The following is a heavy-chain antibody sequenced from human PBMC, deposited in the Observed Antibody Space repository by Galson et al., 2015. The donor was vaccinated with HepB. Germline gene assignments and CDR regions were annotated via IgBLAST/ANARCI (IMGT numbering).Heavy chain of an antibody. CDR3: AHRVFTGHCSGHSCRVAFDY. J-gene: IGHJ4*02. V-gene: IGHV2-5*02. D-gene: IGHD2-15*01. Sequence: PALVKPTQTLTLTCTFSGFSLSSSGVGVGWIRQPPGKALEWLALVYWDDDKRYSPSLKNRLTITKDTSKNQVVLTMTNMDPVDTATYFCAHRVFTGHCSGHSCRVAFDYWGQGTLVTVSS. CDR2: VYWDDDK. CDR1: GFSLSSSGVG.